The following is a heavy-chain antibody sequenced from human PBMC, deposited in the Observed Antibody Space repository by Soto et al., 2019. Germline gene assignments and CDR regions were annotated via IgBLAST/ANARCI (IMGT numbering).Heavy chain of an antibody. Sequence: SQTLSLTCAISGDSVSSNHATWDWIRQSPSRGLEWLGRTYYRSKWYYDYALSVKSRITINPDTSNNQFSLKLSSVTAADTAVYYCARERSDYIWGSWQYYFDYWGQGTLVTVS. V-gene: IGHV6-1*01. CDR2: TYYRSKWYY. D-gene: IGHD3-16*01. J-gene: IGHJ4*02. CDR3: ARERSDYIWGSWQYYFDY. CDR1: GDSVSSNHAT.